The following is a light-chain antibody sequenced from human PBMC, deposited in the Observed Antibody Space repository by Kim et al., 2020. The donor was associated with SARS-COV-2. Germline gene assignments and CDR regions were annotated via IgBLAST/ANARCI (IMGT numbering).Light chain of an antibody. J-gene: IGLJ3*02. V-gene: IGLV2-11*03. CDR2: GVT. CDR1: SSDVGGYNY. Sequence: GQSVTIPCTGTSSDVGGYNYVSWYQQHPGKAPKLMTYGVTERPSGVPDRFSGSKSGNTASLTISGLQAEDEADYYCCSYAGSSSLVFGGGTKVTVL. CDR3: CSYAGSSSLV.